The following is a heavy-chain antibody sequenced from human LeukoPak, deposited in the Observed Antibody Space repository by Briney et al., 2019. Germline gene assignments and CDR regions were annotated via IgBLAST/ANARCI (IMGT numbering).Heavy chain of an antibody. Sequence: GASVKVSCKASGYTFTGYYMHWVRQAPGQGLEWMGWINPNSGGTNYAQKFQGRVTMTRDTSISTAYMELSRLRSDDTAVDYCARATQRQYYFDYWGQGTLVTVSS. CDR3: ARATQRQYYFDY. V-gene: IGHV1-2*02. CDR1: GYTFTGYY. J-gene: IGHJ4*02. D-gene: IGHD6-19*01. CDR2: INPNSGGT.